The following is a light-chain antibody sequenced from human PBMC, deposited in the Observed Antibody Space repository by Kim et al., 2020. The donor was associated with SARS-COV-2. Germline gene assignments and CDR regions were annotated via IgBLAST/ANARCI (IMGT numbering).Light chain of an antibody. CDR1: QSGSSN. Sequence: PGERATLSCRASQSGSSNNLAWYQQKPGQAPRLLIYGASTRATGVPARFSGSGSGTEFNLTISSPQSEDFAVYYCQQYNRWPPYIFGQGTKLEI. CDR3: QQYNRWPPYI. V-gene: IGKV3-15*01. J-gene: IGKJ2*01. CDR2: GAS.